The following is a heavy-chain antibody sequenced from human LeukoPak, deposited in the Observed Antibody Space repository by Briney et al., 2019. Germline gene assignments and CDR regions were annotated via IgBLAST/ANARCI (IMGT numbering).Heavy chain of an antibody. Sequence: PSETLSLTCAVYGGSFSGYYWSWIRQPPGKGLEWIGEVNHSGSTNYNPSLKSRVTISVDTSKNQFSLKLGSVTAADTAVYYCARGPPYSSSWSRAEYFQHWGQGTLVTVSS. CDR2: VNHSGST. CDR1: GGSFSGYY. J-gene: IGHJ1*01. D-gene: IGHD6-13*01. CDR3: ARGPPYSSSWSRAEYFQH. V-gene: IGHV4-34*01.